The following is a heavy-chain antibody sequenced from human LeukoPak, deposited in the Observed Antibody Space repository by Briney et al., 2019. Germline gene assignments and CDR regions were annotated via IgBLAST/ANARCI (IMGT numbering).Heavy chain of an antibody. CDR2: INHSGST. D-gene: IGHD3-22*01. CDR3: ARGPSDYYDSSGYYYVLAFDY. V-gene: IGHV4-34*01. Sequence: SETLSLTCAVYGGSLSGYYWSWIRQPPGKGLEWIGEINHSGSTNYNPSLKSRVTISVDTSKNQFSLKLSSVTAADTAVYYCARGPSDYYDSSGYYYVLAFDYWGQGTLVTVSS. CDR1: GGSLSGYY. J-gene: IGHJ4*02.